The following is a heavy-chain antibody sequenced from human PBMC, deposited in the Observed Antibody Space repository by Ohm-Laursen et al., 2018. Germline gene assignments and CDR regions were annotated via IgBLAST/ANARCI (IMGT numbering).Heavy chain of an antibody. CDR1: GGSFSGYY. CDR2: INHSGST. V-gene: IGHV4-34*01. D-gene: IGHD5-18*01. CDR3: ARGHVDTAMGPGGDAFDI. J-gene: IGHJ3*02. Sequence: SETLSLTCAVYGGSFSGYYWSWIRQPPGKGLEWIGEINHSGSTNYNPSLKSRVTISVDTSKNQFSLKLSSVTAADTAVYYCARGHVDTAMGPGGDAFDIWGQGTMVTVSS.